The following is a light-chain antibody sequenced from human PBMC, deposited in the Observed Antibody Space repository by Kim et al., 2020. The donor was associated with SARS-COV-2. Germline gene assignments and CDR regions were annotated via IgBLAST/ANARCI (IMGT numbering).Light chain of an antibody. CDR3: QAWDSSTLV. CDR2: QDR. Sequence: SYELTQPPSVSVSPGQTASITCSGDKLGDKYACWYQQKPGQSPVLVIYQDRKRPSGIPERFSGSNSGNTATLTISGTQAMDEADYYCQAWDSSTLVFGGGTQLTVL. J-gene: IGLJ3*02. V-gene: IGLV3-1*01. CDR1: KLGDKY.